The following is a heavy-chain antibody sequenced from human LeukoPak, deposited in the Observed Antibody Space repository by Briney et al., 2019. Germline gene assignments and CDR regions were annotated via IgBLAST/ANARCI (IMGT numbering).Heavy chain of an antibody. CDR2: TYYRSKWNT. J-gene: IGHJ6*03. CDR3: ARTKEGLGVNYYYYMDV. V-gene: IGHV6-1*01. CDR1: GDSLSNNNVA. Sequence: SQTLSLTCAISGDSLSNNNVAWNWIRQSPSRGLEWLGRTYYRSKWNTDYAVSVKSRITINSDTSKNQFSLKLSSVTAADTAVYYCARTKEGLGVNYYYYMDVWGKGTRSPSP. D-gene: IGHD3-10*01.